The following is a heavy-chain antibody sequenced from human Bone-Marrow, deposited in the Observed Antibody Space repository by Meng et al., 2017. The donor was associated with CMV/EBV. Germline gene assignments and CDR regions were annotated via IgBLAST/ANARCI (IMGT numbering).Heavy chain of an antibody. V-gene: IGHV1-2*02. Sequence: ASVKVSCKASGYTFTGYYMHWVRQAPGQGLEWMGWTNPNSGGTNYAQKFQGRVTMTRDTSISTAFMELSRLRSDDTAVYYCARGVKAVAGTNWFDPWGQGTLVTVSS. J-gene: IGHJ5*02. CDR2: TNPNSGGT. CDR3: ARGVKAVAGTNWFDP. D-gene: IGHD6-19*01. CDR1: GYTFTGYY.